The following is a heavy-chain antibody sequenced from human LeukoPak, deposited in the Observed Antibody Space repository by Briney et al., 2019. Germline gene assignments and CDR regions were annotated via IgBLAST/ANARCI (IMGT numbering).Heavy chain of an antibody. J-gene: IGHJ4*02. CDR1: GFTFSSYS. Sequence: PGGSLRLSCAASGFTFSSYSMNWVRQAPGKGPEWASSISSGSSSIYYADSVKGRFTISRDNAQNSLYLQMNGLGAEGTAVYYCAGRSCTNGVCPFDKWGQGTLVTVSS. CDR2: ISSGSSSI. CDR3: AGRSCTNGVCPFDK. V-gene: IGHV3-21*01. D-gene: IGHD2-8*01.